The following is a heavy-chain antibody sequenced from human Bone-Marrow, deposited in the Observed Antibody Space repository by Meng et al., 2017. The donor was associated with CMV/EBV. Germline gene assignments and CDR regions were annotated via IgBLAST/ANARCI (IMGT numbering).Heavy chain of an antibody. J-gene: IGHJ6*02. CDR2: ISSSSSSI. CDR1: GFTFSSNA. V-gene: IGHV3-21*04. CDR3: ARDRGRQHHKNYYYGMDV. Sequence: GESLKISCAASGFTFSSNAMNWVRQAPGKGLEWVSSISSSSSSIYYADSVKGRFTISRDNAKNSLYLQMNSLRAEDTAVYYCARDRGRQHHKNYYYGMDVWGQGATVTVSS. D-gene: IGHD3-16*01.